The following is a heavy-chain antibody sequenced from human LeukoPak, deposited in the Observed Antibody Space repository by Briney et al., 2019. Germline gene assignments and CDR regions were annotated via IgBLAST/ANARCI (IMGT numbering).Heavy chain of an antibody. CDR1: GFTFSDYY. Sequence: GGSLRLSCAASGFTFSDYYMSWIRQAPGEGLEWVSYISSSGSTIYYADSVKGRFTISRDNAKNSLYLQMNSLRAEDTAVYYCASLYSGYHYFDYWGQGTLVTVSS. CDR2: ISSSGSTI. CDR3: ASLYSGYHYFDY. V-gene: IGHV3-11*01. J-gene: IGHJ4*02. D-gene: IGHD5-12*01.